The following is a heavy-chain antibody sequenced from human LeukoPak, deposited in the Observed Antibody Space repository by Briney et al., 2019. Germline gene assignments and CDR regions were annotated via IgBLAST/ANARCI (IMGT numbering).Heavy chain of an antibody. CDR2: INSDGSST. Sequence: GGSLRLSCAASGFTFSSYWMHWVRQGPGKGLVWVSRINSDGSSTNYADSVKGRFTISRDNAKNTLYLQMNSLRAEDTAVYYCAKGASSGWYTYWGQGTLVTVSS. V-gene: IGHV3-74*01. J-gene: IGHJ4*02. D-gene: IGHD6-19*01. CDR1: GFTFSSYW. CDR3: AKGASSGWYTY.